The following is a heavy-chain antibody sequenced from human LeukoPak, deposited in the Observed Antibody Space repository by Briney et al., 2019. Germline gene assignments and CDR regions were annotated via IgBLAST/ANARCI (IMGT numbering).Heavy chain of an antibody. CDR3: ASRRGSFDAFDI. D-gene: IGHD3-10*01. J-gene: IGHJ3*02. V-gene: IGHV4-39*01. CDR1: GGSISSYNYY. Sequence: SETLSLTCTVSGGSISSYNYYWGWIRQPPGKGLEWIGSIYYSGSTYYNPSLKSRVAISVDTSKSQYSLKLSSVTAADTAVYYCASRRGSFDAFDIWGQGTMVTASS. CDR2: IYYSGST.